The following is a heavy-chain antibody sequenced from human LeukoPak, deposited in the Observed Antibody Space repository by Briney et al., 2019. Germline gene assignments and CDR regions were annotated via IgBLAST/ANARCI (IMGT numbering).Heavy chain of an antibody. CDR3: ATHKVAPYEY. CDR1: GFTFRSYA. J-gene: IGHJ4*02. CDR2: ISGSGGDT. V-gene: IGHV3-23*01. D-gene: IGHD5-12*01. Sequence: GGPLRLSCAASGFTFRSYAMTWVRQAPGKGLEWVTAISGSGGDTLYADSVKGRFTISRDNSKNTLYLQMNSLRAEDTAVYYCATHKVAPYEYWGQGTLVTVSS.